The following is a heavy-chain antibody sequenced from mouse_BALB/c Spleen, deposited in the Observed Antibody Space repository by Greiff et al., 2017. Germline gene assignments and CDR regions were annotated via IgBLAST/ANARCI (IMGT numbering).Heavy chain of an antibody. V-gene: IGHV5-17*02. Sequence: EVKLVESGGGLVQPGGSRKLSCAASGFTFSSFGMHWVRQAPGKGLEWVAYISSGSSTIYYADTVKGRFTISRDNPKNTLFLQVSSLRSEDTAMYYGARSNYYDCSSNAMDYWGQGTSVTVSS. J-gene: IGHJ4*01. D-gene: IGHD1-1*01. CDR2: ISSGSSTI. CDR3: ARSNYYDCSSNAMDY. CDR1: GFTFSSFG.